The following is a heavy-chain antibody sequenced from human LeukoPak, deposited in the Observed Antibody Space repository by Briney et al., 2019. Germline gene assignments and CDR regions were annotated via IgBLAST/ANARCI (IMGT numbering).Heavy chain of an antibody. D-gene: IGHD6-13*01. CDR1: GFTFSSYA. Sequence: GGSLRLSCAASGFTFSSYAMSWVRQAPEKGLEWVSAISGSGDSTYYGDSVKGRFTISRDNSKNTLYLQMNSLRAEDTAVYYCAKTRPLDSSSWSHGDYWGQGTLVTVSS. V-gene: IGHV3-23*01. CDR3: AKTRPLDSSSWSHGDY. CDR2: ISGSGDST. J-gene: IGHJ4*02.